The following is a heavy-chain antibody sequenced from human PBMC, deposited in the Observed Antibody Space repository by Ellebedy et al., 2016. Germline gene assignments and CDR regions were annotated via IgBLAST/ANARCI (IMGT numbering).Heavy chain of an antibody. CDR3: ARRGLKYYYMDV. J-gene: IGHJ6*03. CDR1: GGSISSSNYY. CDR2: IYYSGST. V-gene: IGHV4-39*01. Sequence: GSLRLSXTVSGGSISSSNYYWGWIREPPGKGLEWIGSIYYSGSTHYNPSLKSRVTMSVDTSKNQFSLKVSSVSAADTAVYYCARRGLKYYYMDVWGKGTTVTVSS.